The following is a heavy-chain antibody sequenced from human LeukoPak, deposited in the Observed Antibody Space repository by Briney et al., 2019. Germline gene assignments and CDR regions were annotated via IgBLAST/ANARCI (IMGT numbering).Heavy chain of an antibody. Sequence: SETLSLTCTVSGGSISSYYWSWIRQPPGKGLEWIGYIYYSGSTNYNPSLKSRVTISVDTSKNQFSLKLSSVTAADTAVYYCARDLGVVPAAIYAFDIWGQGTMVTVS. V-gene: IGHV4-59*01. CDR1: GGSISSYY. CDR2: IYYSGST. CDR3: ARDLGVVPAAIYAFDI. J-gene: IGHJ3*02. D-gene: IGHD2-2*01.